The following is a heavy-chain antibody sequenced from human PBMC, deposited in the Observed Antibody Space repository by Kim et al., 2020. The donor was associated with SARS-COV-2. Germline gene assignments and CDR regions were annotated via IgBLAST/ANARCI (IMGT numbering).Heavy chain of an antibody. CDR3: ARRVVVTGDAFDI. Sequence: GESLKISCKGSGYSFTSYWIGWVRQMPGKGLEWMGIIYPGDSDTRYSPSFQGQVTISADKSISTAYLQWSSLRASDTAMYYCARRVVVTGDAFDIWGQGTMVTVSS. CDR1: GYSFTSYW. CDR2: IYPGDSDT. V-gene: IGHV5-51*01. D-gene: IGHD3-22*01. J-gene: IGHJ3*02.